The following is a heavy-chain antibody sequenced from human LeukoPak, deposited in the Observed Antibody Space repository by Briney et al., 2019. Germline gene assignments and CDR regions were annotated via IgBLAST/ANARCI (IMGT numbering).Heavy chain of an antibody. D-gene: IGHD2-15*01. CDR1: GDSITKKNFF. Sequence: PSETLSLTCTISGDSITKKNFFWGWIRQPPGKGLEWIVSMSYSGKIYYNPSLKSRVSISIDTSKNQLSLKLSSVTAADTAMYHCARDRDVDDFDYWGRGTLVIVSS. J-gene: IGHJ4*01. CDR3: ARDRDVDDFDY. V-gene: IGHV4-39*07. CDR2: MSYSGKI.